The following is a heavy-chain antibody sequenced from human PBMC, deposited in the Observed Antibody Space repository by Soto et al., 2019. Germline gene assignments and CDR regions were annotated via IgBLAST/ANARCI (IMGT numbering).Heavy chain of an antibody. CDR1: GGSISSGDYY. J-gene: IGHJ4*02. D-gene: IGHD3-10*01. CDR3: ARHNYGSGSTYFDY. CDR2: IYYSGST. V-gene: IGHV4-30-4*01. Sequence: PSETLSLTCTVSGGSISSGDYYWSWIRQPPGKGLEWIGYIYYSGSTYYNPSLKSRVTISVDTSKNQFSLKLSSVTAADTAVYYCARHNYGSGSTYFDYWGQGTLVTVS.